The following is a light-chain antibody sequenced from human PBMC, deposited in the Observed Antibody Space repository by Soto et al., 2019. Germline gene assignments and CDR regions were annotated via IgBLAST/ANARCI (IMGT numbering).Light chain of an antibody. CDR3: LLSYNGPYV. CDR1: TGAVTNGHY. Sequence: QAVVTQEPSLTVSPGWTVTLTCGSSTGAVTNGHYPYWFQQKPGQAPRTLTYDTTNRHSWTPARFSGSLLGGKAALTLSGAQPEDEAEYYCLLSYNGPYVFGTGTKVTVL. CDR2: DTT. J-gene: IGLJ1*01. V-gene: IGLV7-46*01.